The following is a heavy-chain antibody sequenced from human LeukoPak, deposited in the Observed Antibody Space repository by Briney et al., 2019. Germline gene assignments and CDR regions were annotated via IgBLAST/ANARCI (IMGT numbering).Heavy chain of an antibody. J-gene: IGHJ3*02. CDR2: ISGSGGST. CDR1: GFMVGHKY. CDR3: ARDHIGWHAFDI. V-gene: IGHV3-23*01. Sequence: PGGSLRLSCAASGFMVGHKYMSWVRQAPGKGLEWVSAISGSGGSTYYADSVKGRFTISRDNSKNTLYLQMNSLRAEDTAVYYCARDHIGWHAFDIWGQGTMVTVSS.